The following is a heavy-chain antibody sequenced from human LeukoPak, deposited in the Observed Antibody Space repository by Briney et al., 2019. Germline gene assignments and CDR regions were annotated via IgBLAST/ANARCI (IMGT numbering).Heavy chain of an antibody. CDR2: ISGSGGST. J-gene: IGHJ4*02. CDR3: AKWSGWYASNSDFDY. D-gene: IGHD6-19*01. V-gene: IGHV3-23*01. CDR1: GFTFSSYS. Sequence: GGSLRLSCAASGFTFSSYSMNWVRQAPGKGLEWVSAISGSGGSTYYADSVKGRFTISRDNSKNTLYLQMNSLRAEDTAVYYCAKWSGWYASNSDFDYWGQGTLVTVSS.